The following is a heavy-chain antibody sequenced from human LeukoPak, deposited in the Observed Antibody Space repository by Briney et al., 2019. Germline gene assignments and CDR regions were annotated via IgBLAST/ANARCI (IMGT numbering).Heavy chain of an antibody. CDR2: ISSSSSYI. Sequence: PGGSLRLSCAASGFTFSSYSMNWVRQAPGEGLECVSSISSSSSYIYYADSVKGRFTISRDNAKNSVYLQMNSLRGEDTAVYYCARDRGGGAILYYFDYWGQGTLVTVSS. J-gene: IGHJ4*02. CDR3: ARDRGGGAILYYFDY. D-gene: IGHD3-10*01. V-gene: IGHV3-21*01. CDR1: GFTFSSYS.